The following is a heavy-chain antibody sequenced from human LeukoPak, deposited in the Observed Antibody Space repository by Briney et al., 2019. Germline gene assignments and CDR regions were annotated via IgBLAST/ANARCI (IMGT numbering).Heavy chain of an antibody. V-gene: IGHV4-4*02. J-gene: IGHJ4*02. CDR1: GGSILTTNW. CDR2: VHLSGAS. CDR3: TRESGAFSPFGF. Sequence: SGTLSLTCAVSGGSILTTNWWSWVRQPPGKGLEWIGEVHLSGASNYNPSLNSRVSMSIDKSQNQLSLHLTSVTAADTATYYCTRESGAFSPFGFWGQGTLVTVSS. D-gene: IGHD1-26*01.